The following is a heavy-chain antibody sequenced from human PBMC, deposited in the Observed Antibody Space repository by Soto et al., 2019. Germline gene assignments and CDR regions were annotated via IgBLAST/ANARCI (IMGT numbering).Heavy chain of an antibody. J-gene: IGHJ3*02. CDR1: GGSISSGGYY. CDR3: ARDLAVVVVTKTSHDAFDI. D-gene: IGHD3-22*01. CDR2: IYYSGST. Sequence: TLSLTCTVSGGSISSGGYYWSWIRQPPGKGLEWIGYIYYSGSTYYNPSLKSRVTISVDTSKNQFSLKLSSVTAADTAVYYCARDLAVVVVTKTSHDAFDIWGQGTMVTVSS. V-gene: IGHV4-31*03.